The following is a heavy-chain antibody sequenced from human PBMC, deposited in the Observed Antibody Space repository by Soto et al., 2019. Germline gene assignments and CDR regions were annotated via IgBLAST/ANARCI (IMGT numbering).Heavy chain of an antibody. J-gene: IGHJ5*02. CDR2: IYYSGST. Sequence: QVQLQESGPGLVKPSQTLSLTCTVSGGSISSGGYYWSWIRQHPGKGLEWIGYIYYSGSTYYNPSLKTRDTLSVDTSKNQFSLKLSSVTAADTAVYYCARTSYARSGTAADPWRQGTLVTVSS. CDR1: GGSISSGGYY. V-gene: IGHV4-31*03. D-gene: IGHD3-22*01. CDR3: ARTSYARSGTAADP.